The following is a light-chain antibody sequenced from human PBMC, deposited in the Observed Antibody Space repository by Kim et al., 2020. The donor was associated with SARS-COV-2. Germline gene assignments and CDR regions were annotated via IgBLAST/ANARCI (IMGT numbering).Light chain of an antibody. CDR3: QSFDISLSGFVI. Sequence: QSVLTQPPSVSGAPGQRVTISCTGSNSNIGAGFDVHWYQQVPGTAPKLLISDNNNRTSEVPDRISTSKSDTSVSLAISGLQPEDEADYYCQSFDISLSGFVIFGGGTQLTVL. J-gene: IGLJ2*01. CDR2: DNN. V-gene: IGLV1-40*01. CDR1: NSNIGAGFD.